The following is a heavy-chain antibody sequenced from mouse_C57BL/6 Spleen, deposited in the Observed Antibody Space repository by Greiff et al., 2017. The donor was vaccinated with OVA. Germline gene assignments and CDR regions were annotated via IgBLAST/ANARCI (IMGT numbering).Heavy chain of an antibody. J-gene: IGHJ2*01. V-gene: IGHV3-6*01. D-gene: IGHD4-1*01. Sequence: EVKLVESGPGLVKPSQSLSLTCSVTGYSITSGYYWNWIRQFPGNKLEWMGYISYDGSNNYNPSLKNRISITRDTSKNQFFLKLNSVTTEDTATYYCARETLGFDYWGQGTTLTVSS. CDR2: ISYDGSN. CDR1: GYSITSGYY. CDR3: ARETLGFDY.